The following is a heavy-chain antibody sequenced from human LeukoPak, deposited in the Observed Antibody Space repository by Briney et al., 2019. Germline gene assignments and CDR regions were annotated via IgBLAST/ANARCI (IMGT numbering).Heavy chain of an antibody. CDR1: GFTFSSYS. V-gene: IGHV3-21*01. J-gene: IGHJ4*02. CDR3: ARGDSSGYLFDY. CDR2: ISSSSSYI. D-gene: IGHD3-22*01. Sequence: GGSLRLSCAASGFTFSSYSMNWVRQAPGKGLEWVSSISSSSSYIYYADSVKGRFTISRDNAKNSLYLQMNSLRAEDTAVYYCARGDSSGYLFDYWGQGTLVTVS.